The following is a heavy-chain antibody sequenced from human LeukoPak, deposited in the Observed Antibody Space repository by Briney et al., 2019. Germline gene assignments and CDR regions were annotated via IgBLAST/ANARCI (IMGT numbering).Heavy chain of an antibody. V-gene: IGHV1-18*01. D-gene: IGHD3-22*01. J-gene: IGHJ4*02. CDR3: ARQGSYYYDSSGYSAY. Sequence: AASVKVSCTASGYTFTSYGISWVRQAPGQGLEWMGWISGYNGNTNYAQKLQGRVAMTTDTSTSTAFMELRSLRSDDTAVYYCARQGSYYYDSSGYSAYWGQGTLVTVAS. CDR2: ISGYNGNT. CDR1: GYTFTSYG.